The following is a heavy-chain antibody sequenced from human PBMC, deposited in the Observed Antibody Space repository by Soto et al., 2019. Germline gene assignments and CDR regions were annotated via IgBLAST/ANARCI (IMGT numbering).Heavy chain of an antibody. CDR1: GYSFTSYW. CDR2: IYPGDSDT. D-gene: IGHD3-22*01. CDR3: ARHHRGNYYDSSGYARSDY. Sequence: PGESLKISCKGSGYSFTSYWIGWVRQMPGKGLEWMGIIYPGDSDTRYSPSFQGQVTISADKSISTAYLQWSSLKASDTAMYYCARHHRGNYYDSSGYARSDYWGQGTLVTVSS. J-gene: IGHJ4*02. V-gene: IGHV5-51*01.